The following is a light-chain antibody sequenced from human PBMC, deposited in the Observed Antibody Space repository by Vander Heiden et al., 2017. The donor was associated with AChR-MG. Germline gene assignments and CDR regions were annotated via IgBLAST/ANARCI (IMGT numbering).Light chain of an antibody. CDR3: TSYTGSSTFV. J-gene: IGLJ3*02. CDR2: DVS. V-gene: IGLV2-14*03. Sequence: QSALTQPAPVSGSPRQSVALYCTGTSNDVGGYNYVSCYQHHPGNAPKGSRFDVSMRPSGVSNRFSGSKSGNTASLTISGLQAEDEAYDYCTSYTGSSTFVFGGGTKVTVL. CDR1: SNDVGGYNY.